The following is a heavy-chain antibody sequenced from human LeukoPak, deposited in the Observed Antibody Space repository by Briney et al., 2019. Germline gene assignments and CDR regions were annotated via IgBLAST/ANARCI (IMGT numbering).Heavy chain of an antibody. V-gene: IGHV1-18*01. D-gene: IGHD3-22*01. CDR3: AREGHYYDSSGYLY. CDR1: GYTFTSYG. J-gene: IGHJ4*02. CDR2: ISAYNGNT. Sequence: GSVKVSCKASGYTFTSYGISWVRQAPGQGLEWMGWISAYNGNTNYAQRLQGRVTMTTDTSTSTAYMELRSLRSDDTAVYYCAREGHYYDSSGYLYWGQGTLVTVSS.